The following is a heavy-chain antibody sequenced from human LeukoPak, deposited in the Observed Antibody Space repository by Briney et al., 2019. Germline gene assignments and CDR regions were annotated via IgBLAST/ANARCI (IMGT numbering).Heavy chain of an antibody. CDR3: AGFDGSGSYYKYQSYFDY. Sequence: GASVKVSYTASGYTFTSYGISWVRQAPGQGLEWMGWISAYNGNTNYAQKLQGRVTMTTDTSTSTAYMELRSLRSDDTAVYHCAGFDGSGSYYKYQSYFDYWGQGTLVTVSS. CDR1: GYTFTSYG. D-gene: IGHD3-10*01. CDR2: ISAYNGNT. V-gene: IGHV1-18*04. J-gene: IGHJ4*02.